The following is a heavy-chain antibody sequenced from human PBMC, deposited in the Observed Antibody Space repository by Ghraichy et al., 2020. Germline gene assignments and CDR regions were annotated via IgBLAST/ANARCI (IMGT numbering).Heavy chain of an antibody. CDR2: IYYSGST. V-gene: IGHV4-59*01. J-gene: IGHJ6*02. CDR1: GGSISSYY. Sequence: SQTLSLTCTVSGGSISSYYWSWIRQPPGKGLEWIGYIYYSGSTNYNPSLKSRVTISVDTSKNQFSLKLSSVTAADTAVYYCARGGPRLIQLWVDYYYYGMDVWGQGTTVTVSS. D-gene: IGHD5-18*01. CDR3: ARGGPRLIQLWVDYYYYGMDV.